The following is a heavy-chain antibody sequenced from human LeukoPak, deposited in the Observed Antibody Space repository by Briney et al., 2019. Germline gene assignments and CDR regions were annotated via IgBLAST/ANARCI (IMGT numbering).Heavy chain of an antibody. CDR1: GFTFTDYY. J-gene: IGHJ4*02. CDR2: ISGDGTTV. CDR3: AREDFYYSSGY. V-gene: IGHV3-11*04. D-gene: IGHD3-10*01. Sequence: WGSLRLSCAASGFTFTDYYMSWIRQAPGKGLEWVSYISGDGTTVHYSDSVKGRFTVSRDNAKNSLSLQMNSLRAEDTAIYYCAREDFYYSSGYWGQGTLVTVSS.